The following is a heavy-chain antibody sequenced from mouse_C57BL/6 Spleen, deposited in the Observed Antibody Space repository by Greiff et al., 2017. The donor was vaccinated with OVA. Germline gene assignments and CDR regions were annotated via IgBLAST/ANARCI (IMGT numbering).Heavy chain of an antibody. V-gene: IGHV1-76*01. J-gene: IGHJ4*01. Sequence: VQVVESGAELVRPGASVKLSCKASGYTFTDYYINWVQQRPGQGLEWIARICPGSGNTYYNENFKGKDTLTAEKYSTTAYMQLSSLKSEDAAVYFCARWGLVYYAMDYWGQGTSVTVSS. CDR3: ARWGLVYYAMDY. D-gene: IGHD1-1*01. CDR1: GYTFTDYY. CDR2: ICPGSGNT.